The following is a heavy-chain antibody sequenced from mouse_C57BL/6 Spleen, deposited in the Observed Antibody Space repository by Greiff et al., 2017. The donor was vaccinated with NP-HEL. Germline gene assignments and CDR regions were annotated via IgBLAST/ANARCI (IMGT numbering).Heavy chain of an antibody. J-gene: IGHJ2*01. V-gene: IGHV5-4*03. CDR1: GFTFSSYA. D-gene: IGHD1-1*01. CDR2: ISDGGSYT. Sequence: EVKLMESGGGLVKPGGSLKLSCAASGFTFSSYAMSWVRQTPEKRLEWVATISDGGSYTYYPDNVKGRFTISRDNAKNNLYLQRSHLKSEDTPMYYCASDYGSRGYFDYWGQGTPLTVSS. CDR3: ASDYGSRGYFDY.